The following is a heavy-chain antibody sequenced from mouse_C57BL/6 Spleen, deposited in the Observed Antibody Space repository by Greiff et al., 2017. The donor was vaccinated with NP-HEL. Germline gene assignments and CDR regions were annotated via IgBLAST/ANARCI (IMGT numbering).Heavy chain of an antibody. V-gene: IGHV1-75*01. CDR2: IFPGSGST. CDR1: GYTFTDYY. CDR3: ARQADYGSRVYYFDY. Sequence: QVQLQQSGPELVKPGASVKISCKASGYTFTDYYINWVKQRPGQGLEWIGWIFPGSGSTYYNEKFKGKATLTVDKSSSTAYMLLSSLTSEDSAVYFCARQADYGSRVYYFDYWGQGTTLTVSS. J-gene: IGHJ2*01. D-gene: IGHD1-1*01.